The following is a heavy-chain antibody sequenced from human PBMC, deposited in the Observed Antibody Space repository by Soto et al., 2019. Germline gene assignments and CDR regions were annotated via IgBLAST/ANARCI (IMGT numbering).Heavy chain of an antibody. CDR3: VRPDSSGYYVN. V-gene: IGHV5-51*01. J-gene: IGHJ4*02. CDR2: IHPGDSDT. Sequence: GESLKISCKGSGYNFSSWIGWVRQMPGKGLEWMGIIHPGDSDTRYSPSFQGQVTMSVDKSISTAYLQWSSLKASDTAMYYCVRPDSSGYYVNWGQGTLVTVSS. CDR1: GYNFSSW. D-gene: IGHD3-22*01.